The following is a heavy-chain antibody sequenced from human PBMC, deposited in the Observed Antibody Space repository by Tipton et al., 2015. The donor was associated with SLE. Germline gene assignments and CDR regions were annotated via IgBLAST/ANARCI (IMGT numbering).Heavy chain of an antibody. D-gene: IGHD6-6*01. Sequence: TLSLTCTVSGGSISSSSYYWGWIRQPPGKGLEGIGSIYYSGSTYYNPSLKSRVTISVDTSKNQFSLKLSSVTAADTAVYYCAREGGYSSSSDAFDIWGQGTMVTVSS. V-gene: IGHV4-39*07. CDR1: GGSISSSSYY. J-gene: IGHJ3*02. CDR2: IYYSGST. CDR3: AREGGYSSSSDAFDI.